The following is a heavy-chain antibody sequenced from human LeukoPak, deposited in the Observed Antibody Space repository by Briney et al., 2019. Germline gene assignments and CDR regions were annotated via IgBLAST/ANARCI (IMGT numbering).Heavy chain of an antibody. Sequence: GRSLRLSCAASGFSFSSYWMHWVRQAPGKGLEWVSAISGSGGSAYYADSVKGRFTISRDNSKNTLYLQMNSLRAEDTAVYYCAKGFRSDMDVWGKGTTVTISS. V-gene: IGHV3-23*01. CDR2: ISGSGGSA. J-gene: IGHJ6*03. CDR3: AKGFRSDMDV. CDR1: GFSFSSYW.